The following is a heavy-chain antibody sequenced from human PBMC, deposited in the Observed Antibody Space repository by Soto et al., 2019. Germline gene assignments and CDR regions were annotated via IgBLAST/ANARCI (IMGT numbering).Heavy chain of an antibody. CDR1: GGAISSGDYY. CDR2: IYYSGST. V-gene: IGHV4-30-4*01. J-gene: IGHJ3*02. D-gene: IGHD5-18*01. CDR3: ASVDTAMVLDI. Sequence: SETLSLTCSVSGGAISSGDYYWSWIRQPPGKGLEWIGYIYYSGSTYYNPSLKSRVTISVDTSKNQFSLKLSSVTAADTAVYYCASVDTAMVLDIWGQGTMVTV.